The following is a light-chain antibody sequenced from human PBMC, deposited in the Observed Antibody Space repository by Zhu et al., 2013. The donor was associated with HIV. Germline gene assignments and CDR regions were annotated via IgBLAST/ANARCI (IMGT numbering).Light chain of an antibody. CDR2: GAS. V-gene: IGKV3D-15*01. J-gene: IGKJ1*01. Sequence: EIVMTQSPGTVSVSPGERATLSCRASQSVGHNLAWYQHKPGQTPRLLIYGASTRAADIPARFSGSGSETEFTLTISSLQSEDFATYYCQQLNSYPRTFGQGTKVEIK. CDR3: QQLNSYPRT. CDR1: QSVGHN.